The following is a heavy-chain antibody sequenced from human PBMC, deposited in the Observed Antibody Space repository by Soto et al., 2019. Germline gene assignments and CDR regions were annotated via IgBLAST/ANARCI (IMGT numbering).Heavy chain of an antibody. J-gene: IGHJ5*02. CDR1: GYTFTSYG. CDR2: ISAYNGNT. Sequence: ASVKVSCKASGYTFTSYGISWVRQAPGQGLEWMGWISAYNGNTNYAQKLQGRVTMTTDTSTSIAYMELRSLRSDDTAVYYCARVKGSGYHNWFDPWGQGTLVTVSS. V-gene: IGHV1-18*01. D-gene: IGHD3-22*01. CDR3: ARVKGSGYHNWFDP.